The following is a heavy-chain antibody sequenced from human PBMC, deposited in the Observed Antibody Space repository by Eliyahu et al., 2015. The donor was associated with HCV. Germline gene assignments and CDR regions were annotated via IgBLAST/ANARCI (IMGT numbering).Heavy chain of an antibody. CDR2: ISSSSSYI. J-gene: IGHJ4*02. D-gene: IGHD2-2*01. Sequence: SMNWVRQAPGKGLEWVSSISSSSSYIYYADSVKGRFTISRDNAKNSLYLQMNSLRAEDTAVYYCARDSVKRYCSSTSCQSRKTDFDYWGQGTLVTVSS. CDR1: S. V-gene: IGHV3-21*01. CDR3: ARDSVKRYCSSTSCQSRKTDFDY.